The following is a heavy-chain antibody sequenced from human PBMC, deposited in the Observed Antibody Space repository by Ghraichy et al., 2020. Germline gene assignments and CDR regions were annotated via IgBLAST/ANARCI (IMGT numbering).Heavy chain of an antibody. V-gene: IGHV3-30*18. CDR1: GFTFSSYG. CDR3: AKSVQIVAVLYYYGMDV. J-gene: IGHJ6*02. D-gene: IGHD5-12*01. Sequence: GGSLRLSCAASGFTFSSYGMHWVRQAPGKGLEWVAVISYDGSNKFYADSVKGRFTISRDNSKNSLYLQMNSLRAEDTAIYYCAKSVQIVAVLYYYGMDVWGQGTTVTVSS. CDR2: ISYDGSNK.